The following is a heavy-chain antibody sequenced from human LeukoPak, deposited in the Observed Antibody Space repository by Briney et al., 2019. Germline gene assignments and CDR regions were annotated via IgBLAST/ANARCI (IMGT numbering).Heavy chain of an antibody. CDR1: GGSISSGGYY. D-gene: IGHD3-9*01. CDR3: ARHGFIHYDILIMDYYYYGMDV. Sequence: SQTLSLTCTVSGGSISSGGYYWRWLRQHPGKGLEWIGYIYYSGSTYYNPSLKSRVTISVDTSKNQFSLKLGSVTAADTAVYYCARHGFIHYDILIMDYYYYGMDVWGQGTTVTVSS. J-gene: IGHJ6*02. CDR2: IYYSGST. V-gene: IGHV4-31*03.